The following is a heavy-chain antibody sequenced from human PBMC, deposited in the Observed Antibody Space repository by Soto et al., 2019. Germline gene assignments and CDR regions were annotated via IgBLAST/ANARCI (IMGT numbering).Heavy chain of an antibody. Sequence: EVQLVESGGGLVKPGGSLRLSCAAFGFTFSSYTMNWVRRAPGKGLEWVSSISSSSSYIYYADSVTGRFTISRDNAKTSLYLQMNSLRAEDTAVYYCARGRGGDLKGFDSWGQGTMVTVSS. CDR3: ARGRGGDLKGFDS. CDR2: ISSSSSYI. J-gene: IGHJ3*02. CDR1: GFTFSSYT. D-gene: IGHD3-16*01. V-gene: IGHV3-21*01.